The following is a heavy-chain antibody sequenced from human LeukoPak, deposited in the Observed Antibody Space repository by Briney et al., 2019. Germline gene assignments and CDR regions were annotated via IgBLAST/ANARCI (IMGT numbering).Heavy chain of an antibody. J-gene: IGHJ4*02. D-gene: IGHD1-26*01. Sequence: ASVKVSCKASGGTFSSYTISWVRQAPGQGLEWMGRIIPILGIANYAQKFQGRVTITADKSTSTAYMELSSLRSEDTAVYYCAREVVGANAAPFDYWGQGTLVTVSS. CDR2: IIPILGIA. V-gene: IGHV1-69*04. CDR1: GGTFSSYT. CDR3: AREVVGANAAPFDY.